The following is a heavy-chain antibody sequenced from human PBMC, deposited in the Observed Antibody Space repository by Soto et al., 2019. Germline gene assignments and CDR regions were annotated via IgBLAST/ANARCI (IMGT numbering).Heavy chain of an antibody. CDR1: GFTFSSYA. Sequence: GGSLRLSCAASGFTFSSYAMHWVRQAPGKGLEWVAVISYDGSNKYYADSVKGRFTISRDNSKNTLYLQMNSLRAEDTALYYCARSNDMIVVVRGDLYFDYWGQGTLVTVSS. J-gene: IGHJ4*02. D-gene: IGHD3-22*01. CDR3: ARSNDMIVVVRGDLYFDY. V-gene: IGHV3-30-3*01. CDR2: ISYDGSNK.